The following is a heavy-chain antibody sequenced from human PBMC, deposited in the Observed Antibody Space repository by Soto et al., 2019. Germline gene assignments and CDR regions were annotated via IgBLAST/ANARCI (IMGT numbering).Heavy chain of an antibody. V-gene: IGHV3-74*01. CDR1: GFTFSSYW. CDR3: ARESYGSGM. CDR2: INSDGTIT. Sequence: GGSLRLSCAASGFTFSSYWMFWVHQAPGTGLMWLSRINSDGTITDYADSVRGRFTISRDNAKNTLYLQLNSLRAEDTAVYYCARESYGSGMWGQGTLVTVSS. D-gene: IGHD3-10*01. J-gene: IGHJ4*02.